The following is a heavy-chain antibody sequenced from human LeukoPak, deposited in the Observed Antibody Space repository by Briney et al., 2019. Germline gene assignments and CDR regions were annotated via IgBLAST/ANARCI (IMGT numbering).Heavy chain of an antibody. CDR3: AKDRRITFGGVIDPFDY. D-gene: IGHD3-16*02. V-gene: IGHV3-23*01. J-gene: IGHJ4*02. CDR2: MSGSGGST. Sequence: GGSLRLSCAASGFTFSSYAMSWVRQAPGEGLEWVSAMSGSGGSTYYADSVKGRFTISRDNSKNTLYLQMNSLRAEDTAVYYCAKDRRITFGGVIDPFDYWGQGTLVTVSS. CDR1: GFTFSSYA.